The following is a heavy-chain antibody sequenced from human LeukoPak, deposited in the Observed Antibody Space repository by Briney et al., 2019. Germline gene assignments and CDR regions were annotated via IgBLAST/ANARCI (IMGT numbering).Heavy chain of an antibody. CDR1: GFTFSSYW. CDR3: ARYSYCSTTSCYILYYYIDV. CDR2: IRQDGSEK. V-gene: IGHV3-7*01. Sequence: GGSLRLSCAASGFTFSSYWMSWVRQAPGKGLEWVANIRQDGSEKYYVDSVKGRFTISRDNAKNSLYLQMNSLRAEDTAVYYCARYSYCSTTSCYILYYYIDVWGKGATVTVSS. D-gene: IGHD2-2*02. J-gene: IGHJ6*03.